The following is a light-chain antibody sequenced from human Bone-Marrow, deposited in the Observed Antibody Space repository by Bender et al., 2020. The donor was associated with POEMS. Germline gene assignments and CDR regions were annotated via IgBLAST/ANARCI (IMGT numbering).Light chain of an antibody. CDR2: GNN. CDR3: AVWDDSLNGWV. V-gene: IGLV1-40*01. CDR1: SSNIGAGYD. J-gene: IGLJ3*02. Sequence: QSVLTQPPSVSGAPGQRVTISCFWSSSNIGAGYDVHWYQQIPGTAPKLLIFGNNNRPSGVPDRFSRSPSGASASMAISGLQSEDEADYYCAVWDDSLNGWVFGGGTKLTVL.